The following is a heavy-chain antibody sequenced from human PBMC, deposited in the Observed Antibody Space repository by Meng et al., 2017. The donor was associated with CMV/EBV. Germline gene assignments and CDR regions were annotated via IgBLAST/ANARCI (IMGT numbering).Heavy chain of an antibody. CDR1: GYSISSGYY. Sequence: SETLSLTCTVSGYSISSGYYWGWIRQPPGKGLEWIGSIYHSGSTYYHPSLKSRVTISVDTSKNQFSLNLTSVTAADTAVYYCARVTPSIVGATSFDYWGQGTLVTVSS. D-gene: IGHD1-26*01. CDR2: IYHSGST. CDR3: ARVTPSIVGATSFDY. J-gene: IGHJ4*02. V-gene: IGHV4-38-2*02.